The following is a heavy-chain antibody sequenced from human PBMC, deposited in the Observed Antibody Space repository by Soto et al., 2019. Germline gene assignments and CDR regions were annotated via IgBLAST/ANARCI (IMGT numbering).Heavy chain of an antibody. J-gene: IGHJ4*02. V-gene: IGHV3-23*01. CDR3: AKGYYSGYDLAYFDY. CDR1: GFSFDDYA. CDR2: ISGSGDNT. D-gene: IGHD5-12*01. Sequence: EVQLLASGGGLVQPGGSLRLSCAASGFSFDDYAMTWVRQAAGKGLEWVSAISGSGDNTYYADSVKGRFTISRDNSKNTLYLQLNSLRAEDTAVYYCAKGYYSGYDLAYFDYWGQGTLVTVSS.